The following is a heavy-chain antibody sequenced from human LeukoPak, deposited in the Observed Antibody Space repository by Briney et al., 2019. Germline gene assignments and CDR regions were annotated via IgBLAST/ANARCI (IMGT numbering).Heavy chain of an antibody. CDR3: AKIPRDAFDV. CDR2: IYYSGST. CDR1: GVSIRSCY. V-gene: IGHV4-59*03. J-gene: IGHJ3*01. Sequence: SETLSLTCTVSGVSIRSCYWSWIRQPPGKGLEWIGCIYYSGSTNYDPSLKSRVTISVDKSKNQFSLKLSSVTAADTAVYYCAKIPRDAFDVWGQGTLVTVSS.